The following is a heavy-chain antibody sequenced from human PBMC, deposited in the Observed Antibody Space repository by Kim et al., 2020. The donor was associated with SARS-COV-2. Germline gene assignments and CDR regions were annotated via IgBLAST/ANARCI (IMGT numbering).Heavy chain of an antibody. CDR3: ARESRRQLERRRYYYGMDV. Sequence: SQTLSLTCAISGDSVSSNSAAWNWIRQSPSRGLEWLGRTYYRSKWYNDYAVSVKSRITINPDTSKNQFSLQLNSVTPEDTAVYYCARESRRQLERRRYYYGMDVWGQGTTVTVSS. J-gene: IGHJ6*02. V-gene: IGHV6-1*01. D-gene: IGHD1-1*01. CDR2: TYYRSKWYN. CDR1: GDSVSSNSAA.